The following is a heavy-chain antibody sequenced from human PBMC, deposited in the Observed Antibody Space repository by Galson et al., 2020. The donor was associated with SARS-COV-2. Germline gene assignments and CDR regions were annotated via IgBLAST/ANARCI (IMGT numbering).Heavy chain of an antibody. CDR2: IIPIFGTA. Sequence: SVKVSCKASGGTFSSYAISWVRQAPGQGLEWMGGIIPIFGTANYAQKFQGRVTITADESTSTAYMELSSLRSEDTAVYYCANLGEQQLVWGVDAFDIWGQGTMVTVSS. D-gene: IGHD6-13*01. J-gene: IGHJ3*02. CDR1: GGTFSSYA. V-gene: IGHV1-69*13. CDR3: ANLGEQQLVWGVDAFDI.